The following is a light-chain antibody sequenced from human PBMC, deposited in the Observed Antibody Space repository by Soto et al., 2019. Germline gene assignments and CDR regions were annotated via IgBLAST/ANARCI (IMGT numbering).Light chain of an antibody. J-gene: IGLJ2*01. Sequence: QAVVTQPPSVSGAPGQRVTISCTGSSSNIGAGYDVHWYQQLPGTAPKLLIYGNSNRPSGVPDRFSGSKSGTSASLAITGLQAEDEADYYCQSYDSSLNSLTYVIFGGGTKLTVL. V-gene: IGLV1-40*01. CDR3: QSYDSSLNSLTYVI. CDR1: SSNIGAGYD. CDR2: GNS.